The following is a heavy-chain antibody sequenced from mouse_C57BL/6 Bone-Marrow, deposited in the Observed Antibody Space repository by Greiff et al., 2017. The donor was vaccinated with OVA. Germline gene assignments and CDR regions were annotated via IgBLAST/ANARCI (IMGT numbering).Heavy chain of an antibody. V-gene: IGHV1-54*01. D-gene: IGHD4-1*01. CDR2: INPGSGGT. CDR1: GYAFTNYL. J-gene: IGHJ1*03. CDR3: ARNWYWYFDV. Sequence: VQLVESGAELVRPGTSVKVSCKASGYAFTNYLIAWVKQRPGQGLEWIGVINPGSGGTNYNEKFKGKATLTADKSSSTAYMQLSSLTSEDSAVYFCARNWYWYFDVWGTGTTVTVSS.